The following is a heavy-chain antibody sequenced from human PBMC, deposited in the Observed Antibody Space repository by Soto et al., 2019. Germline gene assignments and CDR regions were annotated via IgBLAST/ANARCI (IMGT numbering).Heavy chain of an antibody. D-gene: IGHD3-3*01. J-gene: IGHJ4*02. CDR3: AKNRPYYDFWSGYYDY. CDR1: GFTFSSYA. V-gene: IGHV3-23*01. Sequence: LRLSFAASGFTFSSYAMSWVCQAPGKGLEWVSAISGSGGSTYYADSVKGRFTISRDNSKNTLYLQMNSLRAEDTAVYYCAKNRPYYDFWSGYYDYWGQGTLVTVSS. CDR2: ISGSGGST.